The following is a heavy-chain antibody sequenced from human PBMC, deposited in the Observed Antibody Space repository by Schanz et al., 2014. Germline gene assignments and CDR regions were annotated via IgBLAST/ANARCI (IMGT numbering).Heavy chain of an antibody. D-gene: IGHD6-19*01. J-gene: IGHJ4*02. V-gene: IGHV3-21*04. Sequence: EVHLLESGGGLVPPGGSLRLSCVASGFAFSSFAMTWVRQAPGRGLEWVSSISTSGTYMYIADSLKGRLTISRDNAKSSLYLQMNSLRVEDTAVYYCAASSGWHPSTDYWGQGTLVTVSS. CDR1: GFAFSSFA. CDR3: AASSGWHPSTDY. CDR2: ISTSGTYM.